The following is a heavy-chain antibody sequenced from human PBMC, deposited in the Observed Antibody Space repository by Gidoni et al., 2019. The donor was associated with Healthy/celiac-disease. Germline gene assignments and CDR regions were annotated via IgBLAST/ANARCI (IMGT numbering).Heavy chain of an antibody. CDR1: GFTFSNAW. D-gene: IGHD3-10*01. V-gene: IGHV3-15*01. J-gene: IGHJ4*02. CDR3: TTGISRRSHRGMVRGVIDY. CDR2: IKSKTDGGTT. Sequence: EVQLVESGGGLVKTGGSLRLSCAASGFTFSNAWLGWVRQAPGKGLEWVGRIKSKTDGGTTDYAAPVKGRFTISRDDSKNTLYLQMNSLKTEDTAVYYCTTGISRRSHRGMVRGVIDYWGQGTLVTVSS.